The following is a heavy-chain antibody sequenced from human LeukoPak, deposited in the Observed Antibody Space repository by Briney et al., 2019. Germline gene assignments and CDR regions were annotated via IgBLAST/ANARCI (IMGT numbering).Heavy chain of an antibody. CDR2: ISGSGSST. V-gene: IGHV3-23*01. J-gene: IGHJ6*04. CDR1: GFAFSSYA. D-gene: IGHD3-10*01. Sequence: GGSLRLSCAASGFAFSSYAMSWVRQAPGKGLEWVSAISGSGSSTYYADSVKGRFTISRDNSKNTLYLQMNSLRAEDTAVYYCAKDGFGDPDGYYYYYGMDVWGKGTTVTVSS. CDR3: AKDGFGDPDGYYYYYGMDV.